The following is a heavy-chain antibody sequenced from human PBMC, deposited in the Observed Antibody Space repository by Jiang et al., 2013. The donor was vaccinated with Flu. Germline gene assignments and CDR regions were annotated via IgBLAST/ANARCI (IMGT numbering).Heavy chain of an antibody. D-gene: IGHD3-10*01. CDR2: INHSGST. V-gene: IGHV4-34*01. Sequence: AVYGGSFSGYYWSWIRQPPGKGLEWIGEINHSGSTNYNPSLKSRVTISVDTSKNQFSLKLSSVTAADTAVYYCARGGRGSGSRYWGQGTLVTVSS. J-gene: IGHJ4*02. CDR1: GGSFSGYY. CDR3: ARGGRGSGSRY.